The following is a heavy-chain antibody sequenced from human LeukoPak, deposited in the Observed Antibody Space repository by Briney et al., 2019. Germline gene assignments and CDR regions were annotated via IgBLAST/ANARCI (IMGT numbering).Heavy chain of an antibody. D-gene: IGHD1-7*01. CDR1: GFTFSSYA. CDR2: ISGSGGST. V-gene: IGHV3-23*01. J-gene: IGHJ4*02. CDR3: AKDYSWNYVVHY. Sequence: GASLRLSCAASGFTFSSYAMSWVRQAPGKGLEWVSAISGSGGSTYYAGSVKGRFTISRDNPKNTLYLQMNSLRAEDTAVYYCAKDYSWNYVVHYWGQGTLVTVSS.